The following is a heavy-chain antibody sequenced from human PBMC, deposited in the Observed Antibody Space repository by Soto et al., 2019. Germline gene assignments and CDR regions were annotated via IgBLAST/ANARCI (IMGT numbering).Heavy chain of an antibody. CDR1: GFTFSSYA. J-gene: IGHJ6*02. CDR2: VSYDGSNK. D-gene: IGHD2-2*01. Sequence: QVQLVESGGGVVQPGRCLRLSCAASGFTFSSYAMHWVRQAPGKGLEWVAVVSYDGSNKYYPDSVKGRFTISRDKYKNKQYMQINSLRAEDTAVYYCTRAHRAQVGYRSSTSGIAGMDVWGQGTTVTVSS. V-gene: IGHV3-30-3*01. CDR3: TRAHRAQVGYRSSTSGIAGMDV.